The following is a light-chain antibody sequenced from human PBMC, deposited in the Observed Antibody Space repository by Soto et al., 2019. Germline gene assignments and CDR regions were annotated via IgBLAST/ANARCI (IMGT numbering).Light chain of an antibody. Sequence: DIQMTQSPSSLSASVGDRVTITCQASQGISNYLAWYQQKPGKAPNLLIYDASSLETGVPSRCSGIGSGTPFPFTVTNLRAEDIATYYCQQSDNHTLPPRQSFGQGTKVEIK. CDR3: QQSDNHTLPPRQS. J-gene: IGKJ2*03. CDR1: QGISNY. V-gene: IGKV1-33*01. CDR2: DAS.